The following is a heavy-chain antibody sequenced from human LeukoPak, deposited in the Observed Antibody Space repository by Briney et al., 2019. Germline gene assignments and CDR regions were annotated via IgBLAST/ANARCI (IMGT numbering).Heavy chain of an antibody. J-gene: IGHJ4*02. D-gene: IGHD1-26*01. CDR1: GFTFSSYW. V-gene: IGHV3-7*01. Sequence: GGSLRLSCAASGFTFSSYWMSWVRQAPGKGLEWVANIKQDGSEKYYVDSVKGRFTISRDNAKNSLYLQMNSLRAEDTAAYYCARSGSYYQNQGFDYWGQGTLVTVSS. CDR2: IKQDGSEK. CDR3: ARSGSYYQNQGFDY.